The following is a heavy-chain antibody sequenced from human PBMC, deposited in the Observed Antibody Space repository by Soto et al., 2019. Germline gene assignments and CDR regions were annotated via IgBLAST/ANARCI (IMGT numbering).Heavy chain of an antibody. CDR2: ISAYNGNT. D-gene: IGHD3-3*01. Sequence: QVQLVQSGAEVKKPGASVKVSCKASGYTFTSYGISWVRQAPGQGLEWMGWISAYNGNTNYAQKLQGRVTMTTDTYTSTAYMELRSLRSDDTAVYYCARDPPRGDDFWSGYFAPYGMDVWGQGTTVTVSS. CDR3: ARDPPRGDDFWSGYFAPYGMDV. CDR1: GYTFTSYG. V-gene: IGHV1-18*01. J-gene: IGHJ6*02.